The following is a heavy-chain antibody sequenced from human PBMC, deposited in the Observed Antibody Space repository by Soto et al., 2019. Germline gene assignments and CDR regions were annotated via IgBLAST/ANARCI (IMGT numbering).Heavy chain of an antibody. J-gene: IGHJ6*02. CDR1: GGTFSSYA. V-gene: IGHV1-69*06. CDR3: ARSQDSSSWYFMADYYYGMDV. Sequence: GASVKGSFKASGGTFSSYAISWGRQAPGQGLEWMGGIIPIFGTANYAQKFQGRVTSTADKSTSTAYMELSSLRSEDTAVYYCARSQDSSSWYFMADYYYGMDVWGQGTTVTVSS. CDR2: IIPIFGTA. D-gene: IGHD6-13*01.